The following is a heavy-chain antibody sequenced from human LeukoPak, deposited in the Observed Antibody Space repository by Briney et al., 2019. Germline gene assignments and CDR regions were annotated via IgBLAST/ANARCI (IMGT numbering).Heavy chain of an antibody. Sequence: GGSLRLSCAASGFTFSNYGMHWVRQAPGKGLEWVAFIWYDGSNRYYADSVKGRFTISRDNSENTLFLQMSSLRTEDTAVYYCAKDPLGFCTRATCRYLDSWGQGTLVTVS. CDR3: AKDPLGFCTRATCRYLDS. D-gene: IGHD2-8*01. V-gene: IGHV3-30*02. CDR1: GFTFSNYG. CDR2: IWYDGSNR. J-gene: IGHJ4*02.